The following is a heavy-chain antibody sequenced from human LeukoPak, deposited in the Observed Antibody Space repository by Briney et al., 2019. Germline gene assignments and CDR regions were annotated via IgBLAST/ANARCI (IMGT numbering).Heavy chain of an antibody. CDR1: GYIFTGYY. D-gene: IGHD5-18*01. Sequence: ASVKVSCKASGYIFTGYYVHWVRQAPGQGLEWMGWINPNSGDTNYAQKFQGRVTMTRDTSISTAYMELSRLRSDDTAVYYCARDRVTAMVTYWFDPWGQGTLVTVSS. V-gene: IGHV1-2*02. J-gene: IGHJ5*02. CDR2: INPNSGDT. CDR3: ARDRVTAMVTYWFDP.